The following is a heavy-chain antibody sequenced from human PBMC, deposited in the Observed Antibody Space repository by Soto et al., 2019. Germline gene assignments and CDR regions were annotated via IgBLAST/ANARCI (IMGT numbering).Heavy chain of an antibody. CDR1: GYSFANYG. D-gene: IGHD1-26*01. CDR3: GRERQWEPVLY. J-gene: IGHJ4*02. Sequence: VQLVQSGGEVKRPGTSVKVSCEASGYSFANYGITWGRQAPGQGLEWMGWISGYNSNTNYAQKFEGRVTMTKDTTKSTAYLEVRSLRFDATAVYYCGRERQWEPVLYWGQGTPVTVSS. V-gene: IGHV1-18*01. CDR2: ISGYNSNT.